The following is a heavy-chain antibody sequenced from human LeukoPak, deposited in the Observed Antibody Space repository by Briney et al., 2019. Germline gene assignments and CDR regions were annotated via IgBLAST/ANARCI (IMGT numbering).Heavy chain of an antibody. D-gene: IGHD3-10*01. V-gene: IGHV3-48*03. Sequence: GGSLRLSCAASGFTFSSYAMHWVRQAPGKGLEWVSYISSSGSTIYYADSVKGRFTISRDNAKNSLYLQMNSLRAEDTAVYYCATAGGSLYYFDYWGQGTLVTVSS. CDR2: ISSSGSTI. J-gene: IGHJ4*02. CDR3: ATAGGSLYYFDY. CDR1: GFTFSSYA.